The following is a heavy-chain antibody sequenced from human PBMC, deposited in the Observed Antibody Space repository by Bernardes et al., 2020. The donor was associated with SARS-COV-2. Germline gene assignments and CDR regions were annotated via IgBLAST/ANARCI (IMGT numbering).Heavy chain of an antibody. Sequence: TLSLNCTLSGGSISSYYWSWIRQPPGMGLEWIGYTYYSGTTSYNPSLKSRVTISVDTSKNQISLRLSSVTAADTALYYCARENYDSLTGYFYPDYWGQGTLVSVSS. CDR3: ARENYDSLTGYFYPDY. D-gene: IGHD3-9*01. CDR1: GGSISSYY. V-gene: IGHV4-59*01. CDR2: TYYSGTT. J-gene: IGHJ4*02.